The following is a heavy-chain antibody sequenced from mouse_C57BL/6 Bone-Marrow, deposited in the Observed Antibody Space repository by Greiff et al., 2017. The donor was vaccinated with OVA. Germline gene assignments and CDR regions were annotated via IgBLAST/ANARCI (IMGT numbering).Heavy chain of an antibody. CDR3: ARSGKRYIDD. V-gene: IGHV1-55*01. Sequence: QVQLQQPGAELVKPGASVKMSCKASGYTFTSYWITWVKQRPGQGLEWIGVIYPGSGSTNYNEKYKSKATQTVDTTTSTTYMQHSRLTTEECADYNCARSGKRYIDDWGTGTTVT. D-gene: IGHD1-3*01. J-gene: IGHJ1*03. CDR2: IYPGSGST. CDR1: GYTFTSYW.